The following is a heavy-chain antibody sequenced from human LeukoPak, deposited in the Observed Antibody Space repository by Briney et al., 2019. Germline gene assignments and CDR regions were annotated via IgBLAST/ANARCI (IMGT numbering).Heavy chain of an antibody. J-gene: IGHJ4*02. V-gene: IGHV6-1*01. Sequence: SQTLPLTCAISGDSVPSNSAAWNWITQSPSRGLEWLGSTFYRSTWYNEYAVSVKSRITISGDKSKNQFSLQLTSVTPEDTAVYYCARGFGNPHGSYYFDYWGQGTLVPVSS. D-gene: IGHD3-10*01. CDR1: GDSVPSNSAA. CDR3: ARGFGNPHGSYYFDY. CDR2: TFYRSTWYN.